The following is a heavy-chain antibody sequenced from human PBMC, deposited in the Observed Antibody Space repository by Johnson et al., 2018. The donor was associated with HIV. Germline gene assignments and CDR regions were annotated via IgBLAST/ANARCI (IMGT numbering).Heavy chain of an antibody. J-gene: IGHJ3*02. CDR1: GFTFSSYA. CDR2: ISYDGSNK. CDR3: TTAIFGGIVHAFDI. Sequence: QVQLVESGGGVVQPGRSLRLSCAASGFTFSSYAVHWVRQAPGKGLEWVAVISYDGSNKYYADSVKGRFTISRDNSKNTLYLQMNSLKTEDTAVYYCTTAIFGGIVHAFDIWGQGTMVTVSS. D-gene: IGHD3-3*01. V-gene: IGHV3-30-3*01.